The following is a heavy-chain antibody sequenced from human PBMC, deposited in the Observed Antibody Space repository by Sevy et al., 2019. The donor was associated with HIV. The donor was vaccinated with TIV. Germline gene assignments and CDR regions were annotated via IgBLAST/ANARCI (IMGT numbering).Heavy chain of an antibody. V-gene: IGHV3-7*01. J-gene: IGHJ4*02. D-gene: IGHD1-7*01. CDR3: ARDDGNYYFHY. CDR1: GFTFSKYW. Sequence: GGSLRLSCAASGFTFSKYWMGWVRQAPGKGLEWVANIKQDAGKKYYVDSVKGRVTISRENAKNSLYLQMNSLRAEDTAVYFCARDDGNYYFHYWGQGTLVTVSS. CDR2: IKQDAGKK.